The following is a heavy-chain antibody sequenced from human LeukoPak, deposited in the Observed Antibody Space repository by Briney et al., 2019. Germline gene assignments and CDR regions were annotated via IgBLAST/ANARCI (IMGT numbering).Heavy chain of an antibody. CDR1: VFTPRDYR. J-gene: IGHJ3*02. Sequence: GGSLRHSCVPSVFTPRDYRTRSGCQAPGKGLEWVANIKQDGSLENYGDSVKDRFTISRDNAKNSLSLQMTSLRAEDTGVCYCEGHHVDDLPDDIWGQRTLVTVSS. CDR2: IKQDGSLE. V-gene: IGHV3-7*01. D-gene: IGHD5-12*01. CDR3: EGHHVDDLPDDI.